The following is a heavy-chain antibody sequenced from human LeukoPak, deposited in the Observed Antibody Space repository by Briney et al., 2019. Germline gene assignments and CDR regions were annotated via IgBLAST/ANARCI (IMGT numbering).Heavy chain of an antibody. Sequence: PSETLSLTCNVSGGSISSSSYYWGWIRQPPGKGLEWIGTIYYTGSTYYNPSLKSRVTISIDTSKNQFSLTLSSVTAADTAVYFCARASNYFDILYWGQGTLVTVSS. CDR2: IYYTGST. D-gene: IGHD3-22*01. CDR3: ARASNYFDILY. V-gene: IGHV4-39*01. CDR1: GGSISSSSYY. J-gene: IGHJ4*02.